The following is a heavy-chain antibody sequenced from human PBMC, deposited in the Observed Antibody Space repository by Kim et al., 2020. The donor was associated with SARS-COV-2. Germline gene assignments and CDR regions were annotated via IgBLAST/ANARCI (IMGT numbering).Heavy chain of an antibody. CDR1: GFTFSSYG. CDR3: AKDFSSGWPEGFSDYYYG. V-gene: IGHV3-30*18. J-gene: IGHJ6*01. D-gene: IGHD6-19*01. Sequence: GGSLRLSCAASGFTFSSYGMHWVRQAPGKGLEWVAVISYDGSNKYYADSVKGRFTISRDNSKNTLYLQMNSLRAEDTAVYYCAKDFSSGWPEGFSDYYYG. CDR2: ISYDGSNK.